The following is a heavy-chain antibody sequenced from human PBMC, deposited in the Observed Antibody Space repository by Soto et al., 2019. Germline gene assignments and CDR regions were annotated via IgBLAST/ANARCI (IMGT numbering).Heavy chain of an antibody. D-gene: IGHD3-9*01. CDR1: GYTFTIYS. J-gene: IGHJ3*01. Sequence: ASVKVSCKASGYTFTIYSMHWVRQAPGQRLEWMGWINAGNGNTKYSQKFQGRVTITRDTSASTAYMELSSLRSEDTAVYYCARDGGSNYDILTGYHDGFDLWGPGRLVTVPS. V-gene: IGHV1-3*01. CDR3: ARDGGSNYDILTGYHDGFDL. CDR2: INAGNGNT.